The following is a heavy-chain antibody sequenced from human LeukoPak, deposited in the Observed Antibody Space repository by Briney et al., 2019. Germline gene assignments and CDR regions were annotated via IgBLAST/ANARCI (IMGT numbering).Heavy chain of an antibody. J-gene: IGHJ5*02. CDR3: ARDYYYGSGSYTA. V-gene: IGHV4-34*01. D-gene: IGHD3-10*01. CDR2: INNSGST. Sequence: SETLSLTCAVYGGAFSSYYWSWIRQPPGKGLEWIGEINNSGSTNYNPSLKSRVTISIDTSKKQFSLKVSSVTAADTAVYYCARDYYYGSGSYTAWGQGTPVTVSS. CDR1: GGAFSSYY.